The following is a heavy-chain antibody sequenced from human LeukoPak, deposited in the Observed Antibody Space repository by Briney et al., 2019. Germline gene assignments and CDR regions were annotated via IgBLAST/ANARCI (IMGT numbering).Heavy chain of an antibody. CDR2: IKQDGSDR. V-gene: IGHV3-7*03. J-gene: IGHJ4*02. CDR1: GFTFSGYP. CDR3: VRNLAVAGTCFDS. Sequence: PGGSLRLSCAAFGFTFSGYPIHWVRQVPGTGLEWVANIKQDGSDRNYVTSVRGRFTISRDNAESSLYLQMNSLRAEDTAVYYCVRNLAVAGTCFDSWGQGTLVTVSS. D-gene: IGHD6-19*01.